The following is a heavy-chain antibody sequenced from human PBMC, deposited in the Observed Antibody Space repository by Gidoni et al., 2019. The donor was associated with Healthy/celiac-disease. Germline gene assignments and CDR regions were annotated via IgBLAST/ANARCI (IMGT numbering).Heavy chain of an antibody. J-gene: IGHJ6*02. CDR2: ISGSGGST. CDR1: GFTFSSYA. V-gene: IGHV3-23*01. CDR3: AKDPPTSLYGMDV. D-gene: IGHD1-1*01. Sequence: EVQLLESGGGLVQRGGSLRLSCAASGFTFSSYAMSWVRQAPGKGLDWVSAISGSGGSTYYADSVKGRFTISRDNSKNTLYLQMNSLRAEDMAVYYCAKDPPTSLYGMDVWGQGTTVTVSS.